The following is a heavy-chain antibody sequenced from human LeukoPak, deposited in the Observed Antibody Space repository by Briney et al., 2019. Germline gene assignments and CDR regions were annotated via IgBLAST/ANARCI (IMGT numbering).Heavy chain of an antibody. CDR3: TTDPPTRY. Sequence: PGRSLRLSCTGSGFTYRDYTMTWTRQAPGKGREWVSFIRKKADGGTPEYAASVKGRFTISRDDSKSIAYLQMNSLKTDDTAVYYCTTDPPTRYWGQGTLVSVSS. V-gene: IGHV3-49*03. CDR1: GFTYRDYT. J-gene: IGHJ4*02. CDR2: IRKKADGGTP. D-gene: IGHD1-26*01.